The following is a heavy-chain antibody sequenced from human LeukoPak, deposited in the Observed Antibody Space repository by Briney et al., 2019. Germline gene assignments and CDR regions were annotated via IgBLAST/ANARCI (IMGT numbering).Heavy chain of an antibody. Sequence: GGSLRLSCVASGFTFSSYAMSWVRQAPGKGLEWVSGISASSYSTDYADSVKGRFTISRDNSENRLYLQMNSLRGEDTAVYYCAKDRSRSSSWLHFDYWGQGTLVTVSS. V-gene: IGHV3-23*01. CDR1: GFTFSSYA. CDR2: ISASSYST. D-gene: IGHD6-13*01. CDR3: AKDRSRSSSWLHFDY. J-gene: IGHJ4*02.